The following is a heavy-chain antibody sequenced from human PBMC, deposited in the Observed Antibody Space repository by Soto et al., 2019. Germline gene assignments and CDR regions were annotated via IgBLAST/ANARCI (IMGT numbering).Heavy chain of an antibody. CDR2: VGRFGNT. D-gene: IGHD3-10*01. Sequence: LRLSCEGSGFSFPDYDMNWVRQTPGKGLEWVAAVGRFGNTYYRDSVRGRFTISRDDSRNTVYLQMNRLRVEDTAVYFCAKEGRLRSPAGDYFDSWAQGSLVTVSS. V-gene: IGHV3-23*01. CDR3: AKEGRLRSPAGDYFDS. CDR1: GFSFPDYD. J-gene: IGHJ4*02.